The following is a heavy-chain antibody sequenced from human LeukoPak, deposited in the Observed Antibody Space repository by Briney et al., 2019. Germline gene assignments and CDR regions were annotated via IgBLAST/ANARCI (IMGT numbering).Heavy chain of an antibody. D-gene: IGHD3-3*01. CDR1: GFSVSNNY. CDR2: IHSGGRT. V-gene: IGHV3-66*01. CDR3: ARPGSASGYWVH. Sequence: GGSLRLSCAASGFSVSNNYLSWVRQPLGKGLEWVSVIHSGGRTKYADSVRDRFTISRDTAKNTVYLQMNSLRVDDTAAYYCARPGSASGYWVHWGQGTLVTVSS. J-gene: IGHJ4*02.